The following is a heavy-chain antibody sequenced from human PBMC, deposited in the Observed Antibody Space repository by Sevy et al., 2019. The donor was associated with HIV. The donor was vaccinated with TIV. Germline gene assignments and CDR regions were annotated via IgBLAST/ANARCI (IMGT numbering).Heavy chain of an antibody. J-gene: IGHJ2*01. V-gene: IGHV3-11*01. CDR1: GFTFSDYY. Sequence: GGFLRLSCAASGFTFSDYYMSCIRQAPGKGLEWVSYISSSGSTIFYADSVKGRFTISRDNAKNSLFLQMNSLRAEDTAVYYRASGGRYYDTNEYCTYWYFDLWGRGTLVTVSS. CDR2: ISSSGSTI. D-gene: IGHD3-22*01. CDR3: ASGGRYYDTNEYCTYWYFDL.